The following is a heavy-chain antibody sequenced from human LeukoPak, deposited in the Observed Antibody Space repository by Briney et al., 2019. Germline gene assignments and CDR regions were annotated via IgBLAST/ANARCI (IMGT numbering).Heavy chain of an antibody. J-gene: IGHJ4*02. V-gene: IGHV4-4*07. CDR3: ARDGGYVRGSGWDSWAFDY. D-gene: IGHD6-19*01. CDR1: GGSISSYY. CDR2: IFTSGRT. Sequence: SQRQSPACTVAGGSISSYYWSWIRQHAGKGLEWLGRIFTSGRTNYNPSLKSRVTMSVDTSKNRFSLKLSSVTAAVTAVYYCARDGGYVRGSGWDSWAFDYWGQGTLVTVSS.